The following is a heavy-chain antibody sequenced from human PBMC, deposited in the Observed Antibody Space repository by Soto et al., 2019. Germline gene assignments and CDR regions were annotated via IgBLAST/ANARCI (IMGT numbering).Heavy chain of an antibody. J-gene: IGHJ4*02. D-gene: IGHD3-10*01. Sequence: QVQLQESGPGMVKPSGTLSLTCTVSGVSIVSSTWWSWVRQPPGKGLEWIGEVYHGGSPDYNPSLKSRVTISVDNPNNQFSLKLTSLTAADTGVYYCAGGAGSGSYADWGQGILVTVSS. CDR1: GVSIVSSTW. V-gene: IGHV4-4*02. CDR2: VYHGGSP. CDR3: AGGAGSGSYAD.